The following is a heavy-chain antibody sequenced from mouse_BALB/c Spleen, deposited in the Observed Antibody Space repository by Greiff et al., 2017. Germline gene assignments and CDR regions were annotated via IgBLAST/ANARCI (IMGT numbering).Heavy chain of an antibody. D-gene: IGHD2-4*01. J-gene: IGHJ3*01. Sequence: EVKVVESGGGLVKPGGSLKLSCAASGFTFSSYAMSWVRQTPEKRLEWVASISSGGSTYYPDSVKGRFTISRDNARNILYLQMSSLRSEDTAMYYCARVGYDYLWFAYWGQGTLVTVSA. V-gene: IGHV5-6-5*01. CDR1: GFTFSSYA. CDR2: ISSGGST. CDR3: ARVGYDYLWFAY.